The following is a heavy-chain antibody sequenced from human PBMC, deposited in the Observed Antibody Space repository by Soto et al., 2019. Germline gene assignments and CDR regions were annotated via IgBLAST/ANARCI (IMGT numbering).Heavy chain of an antibody. CDR3: ARQVSSAWPPYYYDMDV. V-gene: IGHV4-59*08. J-gene: IGHJ6*02. CDR1: GGSISSYF. CDR2: IHYSGST. Sequence: SETLSLTCTVPGGSISSYFWRWIRQPPGRGLEWIGHIHYSGSTNYNPSLKSRVTISVDTSKNQVSLKLSSVTAADTAMYFCARQVSSAWPPYYYDMDVWGQGTTVT. D-gene: IGHD6-25*01.